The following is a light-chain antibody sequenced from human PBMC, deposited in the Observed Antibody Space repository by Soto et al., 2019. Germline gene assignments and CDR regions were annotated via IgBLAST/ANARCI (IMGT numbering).Light chain of an antibody. CDR3: QQRYNWPPLT. Sequence: EIVLTQSPATLSLSPGERATLSCRASQSVGHYLAWYQQKPGQAPRLLIYDASDRATGLPARFSGSGSATDFTLTISSLEPEDSAVYYCQQRYNWPPLTFGGGTRVEIK. CDR2: DAS. J-gene: IGKJ4*01. CDR1: QSVGHY. V-gene: IGKV3-11*01.